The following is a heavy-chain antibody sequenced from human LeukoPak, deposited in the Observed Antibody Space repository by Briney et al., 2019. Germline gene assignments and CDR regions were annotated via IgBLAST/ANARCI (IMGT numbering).Heavy chain of an antibody. CDR2: ISSSSSYI. D-gene: IGHD3-9*01. V-gene: IGHV3-21*04. CDR1: GFTFSSYG. Sequence: PGGSLRLSCAASGFTFSSYGMHWVRQAPGKGLEWVSSISSSSSYIYYADSVKGRFTISRDNSKNTVYLQMSSLRAEDTAVYYCARVRVTGYSNFAYWGQGTLVAVSS. CDR3: ARVRVTGYSNFAY. J-gene: IGHJ4*02.